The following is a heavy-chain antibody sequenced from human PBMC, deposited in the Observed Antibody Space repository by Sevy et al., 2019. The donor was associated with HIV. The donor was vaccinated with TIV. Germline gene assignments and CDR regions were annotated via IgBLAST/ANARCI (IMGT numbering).Heavy chain of an antibody. Sequence: GGSLRLSCAASGFTVSSNYMSWVRQAPGKGLEWVSVIYSGGSTYYVDSVKGRFTISRDNSKNKLYLQMNSLRAEDTAVYYCARFRRWLQFGYYYYGMDVWGQGTTVTVSS. CDR1: GFTVSSNY. V-gene: IGHV3-53*01. CDR2: IYSGGST. D-gene: IGHD5-12*01. CDR3: ARFRRWLQFGYYYYGMDV. J-gene: IGHJ6*02.